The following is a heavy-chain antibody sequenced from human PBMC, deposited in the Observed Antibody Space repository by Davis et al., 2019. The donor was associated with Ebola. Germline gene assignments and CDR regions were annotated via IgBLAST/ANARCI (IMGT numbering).Heavy chain of an antibody. D-gene: IGHD3-3*01. CDR3: ARVELRFLEWLLYDYYGMDV. V-gene: IGHV7-4-1*02. Sequence: ASVKVSCKASGYTFTSYAMNWVRQAPGQGLEWMGWINTNTGNPTYAQGFTGRFVFSLDTSVSTAYLQISSLKAEDTAVYYCARVELRFLEWLLYDYYGMDVWGKGTTVTVSS. CDR1: GYTFTSYA. CDR2: INTNTGNP. J-gene: IGHJ6*04.